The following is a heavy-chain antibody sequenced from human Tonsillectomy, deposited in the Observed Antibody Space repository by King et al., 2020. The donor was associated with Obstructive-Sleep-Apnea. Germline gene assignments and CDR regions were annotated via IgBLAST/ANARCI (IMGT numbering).Heavy chain of an antibody. CDR2: ISWNSGSI. D-gene: IGHD6-13*01. Sequence: VQLVESGGGLVQPGRSLRLSCAASGFTFDDYAMHWVRQAPGKGLEWVSGISWNSGSIGYADSVKGRFTISRDNAKNSLYLQMNSLRAEVTALYYCAKDLLSSSWDYFDYWGQGTLVTVSS. V-gene: IGHV3-9*01. J-gene: IGHJ4*02. CDR3: AKDLLSSSWDYFDY. CDR1: GFTFDDYA.